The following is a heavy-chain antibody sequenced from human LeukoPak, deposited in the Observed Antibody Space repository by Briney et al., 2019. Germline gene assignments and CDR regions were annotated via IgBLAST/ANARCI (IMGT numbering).Heavy chain of an antibody. CDR3: ARTPVGGSYNQFDY. D-gene: IGHD3-16*01. CDR1: GGTFSSYA. J-gene: IGHJ4*02. CDR2: IIPIFGTA. V-gene: IGHV1-69*13. Sequence: SVKVSCKASGGTFSSYAISWVRQAPGQGLEWIGGIIPIFGTANYAQKFQGRVTITADESTSTAYMELSSLRSEDTAVYYCARTPVGGSYNQFDYWGQGTLVTVSS.